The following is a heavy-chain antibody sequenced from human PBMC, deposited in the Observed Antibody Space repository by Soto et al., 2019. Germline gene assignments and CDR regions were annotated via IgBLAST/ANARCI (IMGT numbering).Heavy chain of an antibody. CDR1: GFSLSTSGVG. CDR2: IYWDDDK. J-gene: IGHJ5*02. Sequence: QITLKESGPTLVKPTQTLTLTCTFSGFSLSTSGVGVGWIRQPPGKALEWLALIYWDDDKRYSPSLKSRLTITKDTSKNQVVLTMTNMDPVDTATYYCAHTERVLWFGELRGWFDPWGQGTLVTVSS. D-gene: IGHD3-10*01. CDR3: AHTERVLWFGELRGWFDP. V-gene: IGHV2-5*02.